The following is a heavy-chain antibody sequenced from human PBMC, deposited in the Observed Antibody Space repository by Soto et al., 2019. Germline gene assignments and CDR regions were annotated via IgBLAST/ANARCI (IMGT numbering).Heavy chain of an antibody. Sequence: PGGSLRLSCAASGFTFTRYSMNWVRQAPGKGLEWVSSISSTTNYIYYGDSMKGRFTISRDNAKNSLHLEMNSLRAEDTAVYYCARGSEDLTSNFDYWGQGTLVTVSS. CDR1: GFTFTRYS. CDR3: ARGSEDLTSNFDY. J-gene: IGHJ4*02. CDR2: ISSTTNYI. V-gene: IGHV3-21*06.